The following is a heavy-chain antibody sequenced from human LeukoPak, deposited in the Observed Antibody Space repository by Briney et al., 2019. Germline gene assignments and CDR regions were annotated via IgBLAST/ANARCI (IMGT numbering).Heavy chain of an antibody. J-gene: IGHJ4*02. Sequence: GESLKISCKTSGFTFTDYWIVWVRQMPGKGLEWMGSIYPVNSDVRYSPSFQGRVTISADKSISTAYLQLISPEASDTAMYYCARPGGRGLAPIDFWGQGTLITVSS. CDR1: GFTFTDYW. CDR2: IYPVNSDV. V-gene: IGHV5-51*01. CDR3: ARPGGRGLAPIDF. D-gene: IGHD2-15*01.